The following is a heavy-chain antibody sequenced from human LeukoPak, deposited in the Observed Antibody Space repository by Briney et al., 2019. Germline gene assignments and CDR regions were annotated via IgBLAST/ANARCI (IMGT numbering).Heavy chain of an antibody. CDR3: ARGGGYRLDY. CDR1: GFTFRGYG. V-gene: IGHV3-74*01. Sequence: GGSLRLSCAASGFTFRGYGMHWVRQTPGKGLEWVSAIETVGSATTYADSVEGRFSISRDNAKNILYLQMNSLRVEDTAVYYCARGGGYRLDYWGQGTLVTVSS. J-gene: IGHJ4*02. CDR2: IETVGSAT. D-gene: IGHD6-25*01.